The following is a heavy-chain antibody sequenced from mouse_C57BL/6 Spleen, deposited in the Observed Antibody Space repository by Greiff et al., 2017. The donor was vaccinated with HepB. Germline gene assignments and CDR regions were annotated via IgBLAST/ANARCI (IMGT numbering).Heavy chain of an antibody. Sequence: QVQLQQSGPELVKPGASVKISCKASGYAFRSSWMNWVKQRPGKGLEWIGRIYPGDGDTNYNGKFKGKATLTADKSSSTAYMQLSSLTSEDSAVYFCARSMGYWGQGTTLTVSS. CDR1: GYAFRSSW. CDR3: ARSMGY. CDR2: IYPGDGDT. V-gene: IGHV1-82*01. J-gene: IGHJ2*01.